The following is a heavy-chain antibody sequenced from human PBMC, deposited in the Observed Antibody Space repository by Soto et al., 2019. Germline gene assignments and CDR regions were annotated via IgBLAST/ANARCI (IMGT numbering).Heavy chain of an antibody. J-gene: IGHJ5*01. V-gene: IGHV3-23*01. CDR3: AKGWCDS. CDR2: ISGIGGGT. Sequence: EVQLLDSGGDLVPPGGSLRLSYAASGFSFSSHVMSWVRQAPGKGLEWVSSISGIGGGTYYADSVKGRFIISRDNSKNTLDLQMDSLRVDDTAVYYCAKGWCDSWGQGTLVTVSS. CDR1: GFSFSSHV.